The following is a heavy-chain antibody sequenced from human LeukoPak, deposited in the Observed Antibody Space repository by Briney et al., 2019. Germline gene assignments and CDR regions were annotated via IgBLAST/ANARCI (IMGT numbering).Heavy chain of an antibody. CDR1: GYTFTTYK. V-gene: IGHV1-46*01. Sequence: ASVKVSCTASGYTFTTYKIHWVRQAPGQGLEWVGIINPSDGNTRNAQKFQGRVTMTRDTSTGTVYLELSSLRPEDTAVYYCAKDGGSYSTDYWGQGTLVTVSS. CDR3: AKDGGSYSTDY. D-gene: IGHD3-10*01. J-gene: IGHJ4*02. CDR2: INPSDGNT.